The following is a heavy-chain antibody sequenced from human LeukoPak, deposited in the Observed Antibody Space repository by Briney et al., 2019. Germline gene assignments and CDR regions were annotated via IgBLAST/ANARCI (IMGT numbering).Heavy chain of an antibody. J-gene: IGHJ4*02. CDR3: AKDLEVVAAIFDY. V-gene: IGHV3-23*01. D-gene: IGHD2-15*01. CDR1: GITFSSYA. Sequence: GGSLRLSCAASGITFSSYAMTWVRQAPGKGLEWVSAISAGGDNTYYADSVKGRFTISRDNSKNTLYLQMNSLRAEDTAVYYCAKDLEVVAAIFDYWGQGTLVTVSS. CDR2: ISAGGDNT.